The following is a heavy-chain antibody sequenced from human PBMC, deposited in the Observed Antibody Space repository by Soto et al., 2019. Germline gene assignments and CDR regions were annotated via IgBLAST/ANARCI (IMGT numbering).Heavy chain of an antibody. V-gene: IGHV4-30-2*01. D-gene: IGHD5-18*01. J-gene: IGHJ4*02. CDR3: ARDRGGYSYGYHYFDY. CDR2: IYHSGST. CDR1: GGSISSGGYS. Sequence: PSETLSLTCAVSGGSISSGGYSWSWIRQPPGKGLEWIGYIYHSGSTYYNPSLKSRVTISVDRSKNQFSLKLSSVTAADTAVYYCARDRGGYSYGYHYFDYWGQGTLVTVSS.